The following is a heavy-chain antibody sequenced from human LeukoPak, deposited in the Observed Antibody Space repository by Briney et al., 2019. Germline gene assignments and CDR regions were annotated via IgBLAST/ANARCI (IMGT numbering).Heavy chain of an antibody. CDR2: INHSGST. CDR3: ARGPTAVDTAFYYYYYGMDV. CDR1: GGSFSGYY. V-gene: IGHV4-34*01. J-gene: IGHJ6*02. Sequence: SETLSLTCAVYGGSFSGYYWSWIRQPPGKGLEWTGAINHSGSTNYNPSLKSRVTISVDTSKNQFSLKLSSVTAADTAVYYCARGPTAVDTAFYYYYYGMDVWGQGTTVTVSS. D-gene: IGHD5-18*01.